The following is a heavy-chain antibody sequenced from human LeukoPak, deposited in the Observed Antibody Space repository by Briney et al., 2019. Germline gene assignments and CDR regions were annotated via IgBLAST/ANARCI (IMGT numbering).Heavy chain of an antibody. CDR1: GFTFTNAW. J-gene: IGHJ1*01. CDR3: TSWGDTTAEYFQR. V-gene: IGHV3-7*01. Sequence: GGSLRLSCAASGFTFTNAWMNWVRQAPGKGLEWVAHINPDGRDTYYVDSVKGRFTISRDNAQNSMYLQMNSLRVEDTAVYYCTSWGDTTAEYFQRWGQGTLVTVSS. D-gene: IGHD2-21*02. CDR2: INPDGRDT.